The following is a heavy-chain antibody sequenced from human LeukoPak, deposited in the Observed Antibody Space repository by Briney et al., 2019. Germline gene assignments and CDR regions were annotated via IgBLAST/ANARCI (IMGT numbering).Heavy chain of an antibody. Sequence: SETLSLTCTVSGGSISSYYWSWIRQPPGKGLEWIGYIYYSGSTNYNPSLKSRVTISVDTSKNQFSLKLSPVTAADTAVYYCARDKAGGYSLFDYWGQGTLVTVSS. J-gene: IGHJ4*02. D-gene: IGHD5-12*01. V-gene: IGHV4-59*01. CDR3: ARDKAGGYSLFDY. CDR1: GGSISSYY. CDR2: IYYSGST.